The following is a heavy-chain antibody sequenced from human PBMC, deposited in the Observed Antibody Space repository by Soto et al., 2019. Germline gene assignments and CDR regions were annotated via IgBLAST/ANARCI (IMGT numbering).Heavy chain of an antibody. Sequence: VQVVASGGGLVQPGRSLRLSCAVSGFRFEQYVMHWVRQAPGKGLECVSTVSPTGDTVAYADSVEGRFTVSRDNAKNSLYLQMNSLKGDDTAFYSGLKDAPNGSIDDWGQGTLVTVSS. CDR1: GFRFEQYV. V-gene: IGHV3-9*01. CDR2: VSPTGDTV. J-gene: IGHJ4*02. D-gene: IGHD3-10*01. CDR3: LKDAPNGSIDD.